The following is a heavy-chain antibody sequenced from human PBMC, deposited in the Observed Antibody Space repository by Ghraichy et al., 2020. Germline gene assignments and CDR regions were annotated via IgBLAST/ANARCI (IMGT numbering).Heavy chain of an antibody. CDR1: GGSISSSSYY. CDR2: IYYSGST. CDR3: ARVGASSGSYLFDY. Sequence: SETLSLTCTVSGGSISSSSYYWGWIRQPPGKGLEWIGSIYYSGSTYYNPSLKSRVTISVDTSKNQFSLKLSSVTAADTAVYYCARVGASSGSYLFDYWGQGTLVTVSS. J-gene: IGHJ4*02. D-gene: IGHD1-26*01. V-gene: IGHV4-39*07.